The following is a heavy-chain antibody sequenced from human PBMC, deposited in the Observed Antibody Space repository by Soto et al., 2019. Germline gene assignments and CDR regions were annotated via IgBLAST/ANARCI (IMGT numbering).Heavy chain of an antibody. CDR3: ARMVRGSNIDYYHYMDV. D-gene: IGHD3-10*01. CDR2: ISANNGDT. CDR1: GYTFTSHG. V-gene: IGHV1-18*01. Sequence: QVQLVQSGAEVKKPGASVKVSCKASGYTFTSHGISWVRQAPGQGLEWMGWISANNGDTNYAQKFQGRVTVTTDTSTSTGYMELRSLRSEDTAVYYCARMVRGSNIDYYHYMDVCGKGTTVTVSS. J-gene: IGHJ6*03.